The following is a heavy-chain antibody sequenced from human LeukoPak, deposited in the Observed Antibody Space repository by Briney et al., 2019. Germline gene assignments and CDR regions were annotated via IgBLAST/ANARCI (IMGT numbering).Heavy chain of an antibody. Sequence: GGSLRLSCAASGFTFSSYAMSWVRQAPGKGLEWVSAISGSGGSTYYADSVNGRFTISRHNSKNTLYLQMNSLRAEDTAVYYCAKDTDFWYFDYWGQGTLVTVSS. CDR3: AKDTDFWYFDY. V-gene: IGHV3-23*01. CDR1: GFTFSSYA. J-gene: IGHJ4*02. CDR2: ISGSGGST. D-gene: IGHD3-3*01.